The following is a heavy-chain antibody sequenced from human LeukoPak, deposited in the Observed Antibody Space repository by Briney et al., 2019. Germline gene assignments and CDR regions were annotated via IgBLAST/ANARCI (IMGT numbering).Heavy chain of an antibody. Sequence: PGGSLRLSCAASGFTFSSYSMNWVRQAPGKGLEWVSSISSISSYIYYADSVKDRFPTSRDNAKNSLYLQMNSLRAEDTAVYYCAREYYGSGSYYFDYWGQGTLVTVSS. CDR3: AREYYGSGSYYFDY. CDR2: ISSISSYI. V-gene: IGHV3-21*01. J-gene: IGHJ4*02. CDR1: GFTFSSYS. D-gene: IGHD3-10*01.